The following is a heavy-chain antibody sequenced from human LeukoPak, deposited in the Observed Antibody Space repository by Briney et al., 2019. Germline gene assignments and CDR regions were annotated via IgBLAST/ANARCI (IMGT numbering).Heavy chain of an antibody. D-gene: IGHD2-2*01. CDR3: ARGYCSSTSCYWYFDL. J-gene: IGHJ2*01. Sequence: PGGSLRLSCAASGFTFSSHSMAWVRQPPGKGLEWVSCISSSGSYIFYADSVKGRFTVSRDNAKKSLYLQMNSLRAEDTAVYYCARGYCSSTSCYWYFDLWGRGTLVTVSS. CDR1: GFTFSSHS. V-gene: IGHV3-21*01. CDR2: ISSSGSYI.